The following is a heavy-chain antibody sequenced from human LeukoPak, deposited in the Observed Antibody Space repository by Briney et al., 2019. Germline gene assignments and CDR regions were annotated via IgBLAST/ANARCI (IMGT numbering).Heavy chain of an antibody. CDR2: ISGGGGST. Sequence: PGGSLRLSCAASGFTFSSYAMSWVRQAPGKGLEWVSAISGGGGSTYYADSVRGRFTISRDNSKNTLYLRMNSLRAEDTAVYYCAKDINDLSPYYDSSGYYNYWGQGTLVTVSS. CDR1: GFTFSSYA. D-gene: IGHD3-22*01. V-gene: IGHV3-23*01. J-gene: IGHJ4*02. CDR3: AKDINDLSPYYDSSGYYNY.